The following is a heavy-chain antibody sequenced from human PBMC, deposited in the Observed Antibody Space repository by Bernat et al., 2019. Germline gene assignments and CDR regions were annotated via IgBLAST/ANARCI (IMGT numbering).Heavy chain of an antibody. CDR3: ARVEYSSSWHASDY. V-gene: IGHV3-48*03. Sequence: EVQLVESGGGLVQPGGSLRLSCAASGFTFSSYEMNWVRQAPGKGLEWVSYISSSGSTIYYADSVKGRFTISRDNAKNSLYLQMNSLRAEDTAVYYCARVEYSSSWHASDYWGQGTLVTVSS. J-gene: IGHJ4*02. CDR1: GFTFSSYE. D-gene: IGHD6-13*01. CDR2: ISSSGSTI.